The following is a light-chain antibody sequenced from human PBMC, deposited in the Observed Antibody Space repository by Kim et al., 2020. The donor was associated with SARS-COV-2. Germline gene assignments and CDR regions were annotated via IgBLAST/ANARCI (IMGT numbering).Light chain of an antibody. V-gene: IGKV1-39*01. CDR1: QSISSY. CDR3: QQSYSTPYT. Sequence: DIQMTQSPSSLSASVGDRVTITCRASQSISSYLNWYQQKPGKAPKLLIYAASSLQSGVPSRFSGSGSGTDFTLTISSLQPEDFATNYCQQSYSTPYTFGQGTKLEF. J-gene: IGKJ2*01. CDR2: AAS.